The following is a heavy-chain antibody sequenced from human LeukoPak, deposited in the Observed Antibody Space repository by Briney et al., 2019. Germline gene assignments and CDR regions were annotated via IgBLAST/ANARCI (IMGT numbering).Heavy chain of an antibody. V-gene: IGHV5-51*01. CDR1: GYSFTRYW. CDR2: IFPDDSDT. D-gene: IGHD3-10*01. Sequence: GESLKISCKGSGYSFTRYWIGWVRQMPGKGLEGMGIIFPDDSDTRSNASFQGQVTISADKSLSTAYLKWNSLKASDTAMYYCARHARGSYYPDAFDIWGQGTMVTASS. J-gene: IGHJ3*02. CDR3: ARHARGSYYPDAFDI.